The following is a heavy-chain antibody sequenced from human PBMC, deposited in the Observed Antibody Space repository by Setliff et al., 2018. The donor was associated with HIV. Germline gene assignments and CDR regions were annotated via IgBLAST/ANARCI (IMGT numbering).Heavy chain of an antibody. CDR2: FRHSGNT. CDR1: GGSFSGYF. Sequence: SETLSLTCAVYGGSFSGYFWSWIRQSPGKGLEWIGEFRHSGNTNINPSLKSRVTISGDTTKNQISLKLTSVTAADTAVYYCARGGRSTVTQWAWFDPWGQETLVTVSS. D-gene: IGHD4-17*01. CDR3: ARGGRSTVTQWAWFDP. V-gene: IGHV4-34*01. J-gene: IGHJ5*02.